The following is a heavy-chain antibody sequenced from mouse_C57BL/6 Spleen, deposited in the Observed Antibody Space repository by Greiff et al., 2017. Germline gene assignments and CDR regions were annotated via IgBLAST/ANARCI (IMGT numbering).Heavy chain of an antibody. CDR1: GYTFTSYW. J-gene: IGHJ1*03. CDR3: ARKDYGSRDFDV. V-gene: IGHV1-64*01. CDR2: IHPNSGST. Sequence: QVQLQQPGAELVKPGASVKLSCKASGYTFTSYWMHWVKQRPGQGLEWIGMIHPNSGSTNYNEKFKSKATLTVDKSSSTAYMQLSSLTSEDSAVYYCARKDYGSRDFDVWGTGTTVTVSS. D-gene: IGHD1-1*01.